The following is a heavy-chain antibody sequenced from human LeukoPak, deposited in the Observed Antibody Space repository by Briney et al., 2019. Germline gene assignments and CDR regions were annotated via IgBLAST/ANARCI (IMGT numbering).Heavy chain of an antibody. CDR2: FDPEDGET. CDR1: GYTLTELS. CDR3: ATVTRPDYDYVWGAFDY. V-gene: IGHV1-24*01. Sequence: ASVKVSCKVSGYTLTELSMHWVRQAPGKGLEWMGGFDPEDGETIYAQKFQGRVTMTEDTSTDTAYMELSSLGSEDTAVYYCATVTRPDYDYVWGAFDYWGQGTLVTVSS. J-gene: IGHJ4*02. D-gene: IGHD3-16*01.